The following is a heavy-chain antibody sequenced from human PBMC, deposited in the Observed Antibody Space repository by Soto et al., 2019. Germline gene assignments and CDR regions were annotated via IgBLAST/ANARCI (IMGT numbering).Heavy chain of an antibody. J-gene: IGHJ4*02. V-gene: IGHV1-8*01. CDR3: VKEKDFPSVQGTMPIDN. D-gene: IGHD2-2*01. Sequence: QVQLVQSGAEVKKPGASVQVSCKASGYTFLDYDINWVRQAPGQGLEWMGWMNPKSGNTGYAQKFQGRVTMTRSTPSTTADLELSGLTTEDTAVYYCVKEKDFPSVQGTMPIDNWGQGTLVTVSS. CDR1: GYTFLDYD. CDR2: MNPKSGNT.